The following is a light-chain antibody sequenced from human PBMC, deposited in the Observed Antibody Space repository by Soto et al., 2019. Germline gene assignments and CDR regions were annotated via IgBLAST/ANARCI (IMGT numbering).Light chain of an antibody. CDR2: WAS. CDR1: QSVLYSSNNKNY. CDR3: QQYYSDPWT. J-gene: IGKJ1*01. Sequence: DIVMTQSPDSLAVSLGERATINCKSSQSVLYSSNNKNYLAWYQQKPGQPPKLLIYWASTRESGVPDRLSGSGSGTDFTLTIISLQAEDVAVYYCQQYYSDPWTFGQGTKVEIK. V-gene: IGKV4-1*01.